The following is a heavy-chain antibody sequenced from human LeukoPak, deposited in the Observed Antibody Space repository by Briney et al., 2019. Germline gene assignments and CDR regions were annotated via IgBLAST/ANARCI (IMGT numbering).Heavy chain of an antibody. CDR3: ARDRDYYYYGMDV. Sequence: GGSLRLSCAACGFTVSINYMSWVRQARGKGLEWVSVIYSGGSTYYADSVKGRFTISRDNSKNTLYLQMNSLRAEDTAVYYCARDRDYYYYGMDVWGQGTTVTVSS. J-gene: IGHJ6*02. CDR1: GFTVSINY. V-gene: IGHV3-66*01. CDR2: IYSGGST.